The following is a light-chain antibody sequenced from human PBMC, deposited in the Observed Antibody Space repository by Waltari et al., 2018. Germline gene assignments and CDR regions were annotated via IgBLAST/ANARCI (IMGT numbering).Light chain of an antibody. CDR3: QQYHSFPYT. CDR1: QSVLYSSNNKDY. V-gene: IGKV4-1*01. CDR2: WAS. Sequence: DIVMTQSPDSLAVFLGERATINCKYGQSVLYSSNNKDYLAWYQQKPGQPPKLLFYWASTRESGVPDRFSGSGSGTDFTLTISSLQAEDVAVYYCQQYHSFPYTFGQGTKLEIK. J-gene: IGKJ2*01.